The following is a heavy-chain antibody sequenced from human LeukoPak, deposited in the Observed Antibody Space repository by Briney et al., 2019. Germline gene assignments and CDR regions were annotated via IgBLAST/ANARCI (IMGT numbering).Heavy chain of an antibody. CDR3: AKDGQLFGSGSPYFGY. J-gene: IGHJ4*02. CDR2: ISDTGGST. V-gene: IGHV3-23*01. CDR1: GFSFSNYA. Sequence: PGGSLRLPCVASGFSFSNYAMNWVRQAPGKGLEWVSRISDTGGSTYYADSVKGRFTFSRDNSKNTLYLEMNSLRGEDTAVYYCAKDGQLFGSGSPYFGYWGQGTLVTVSS. D-gene: IGHD3-10*01.